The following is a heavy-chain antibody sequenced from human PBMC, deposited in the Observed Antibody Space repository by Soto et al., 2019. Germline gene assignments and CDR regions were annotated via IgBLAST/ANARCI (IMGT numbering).Heavy chain of an antibody. CDR2: ISSSSSTI. J-gene: IGHJ5*02. V-gene: IGHV3-48*01. D-gene: IGHD2-2*01. Sequence: GGSLRLSCAASGFTFSSYSMNWVRQAPGKGLEWVSYISSSSSTIYYADSVKGRFTISRDNAKNSLYLQMNSLRAEDTAVYYCAVDFKFVVVPAAMPRGPNWFDPWGQGTLVTVSS. CDR1: GFTFSSYS. CDR3: AVDFKFVVVPAAMPRGPNWFDP.